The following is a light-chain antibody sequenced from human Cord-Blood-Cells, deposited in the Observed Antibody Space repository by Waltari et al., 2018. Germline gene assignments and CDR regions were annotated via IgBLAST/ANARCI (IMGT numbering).Light chain of an antibody. J-gene: IGLJ3*02. CDR2: DVS. CDR1: SSDVGGYNS. CDR3: SSYTSSSTFWV. V-gene: IGLV2-14*01. Sequence: QSALTQPASVSGSPGQSITISCPGTSSDVGGYNSVSWYQQHPGKAPKLMIYDVSKRPSGVSNRFSGSKSGNTASLTISGLQAEDEADYYCSSYTSSSTFWVFGGGTKLTVL.